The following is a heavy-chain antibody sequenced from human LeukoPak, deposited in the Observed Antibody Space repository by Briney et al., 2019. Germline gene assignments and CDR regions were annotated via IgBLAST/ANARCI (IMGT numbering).Heavy chain of an antibody. V-gene: IGHV4-59*12. CDR3: ASSTSDGSGSYLWFDP. J-gene: IGHJ5*02. D-gene: IGHD3-10*01. CDR1: GGSISSYY. Sequence: SETLSLTCTVSGGSISSYYWSWIRQPPGKGLEWIGYIYYSGSTNYNPSLKSRVTVSVDTSKNQFSLKLSSVTAADTAVYYCASSTSDGSGSYLWFDPWGQGTLVTVSS. CDR2: IYYSGST.